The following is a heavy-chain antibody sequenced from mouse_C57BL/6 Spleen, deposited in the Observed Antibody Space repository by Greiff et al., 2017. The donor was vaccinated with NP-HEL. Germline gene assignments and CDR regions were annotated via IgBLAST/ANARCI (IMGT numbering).Heavy chain of an antibody. CDR3: ASGSNSWFAY. CDR2: INPSSGYT. D-gene: IGHD2-5*01. J-gene: IGHJ3*01. CDR1: GYTFTSYT. Sequence: QVHVKQSGAELAGPGASVKMSCKASGYTFTSYTMHWVKQRPGQGLEWIGYINPSSGYTKYNQKFKDKATLTADKSSSTAYMQLSSLTSEDSAVYYCASGSNSWFAYWGQGTLVTVSA. V-gene: IGHV1-4*01.